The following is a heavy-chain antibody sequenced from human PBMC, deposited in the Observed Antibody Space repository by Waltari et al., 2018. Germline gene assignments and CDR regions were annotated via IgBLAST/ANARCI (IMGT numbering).Heavy chain of an antibody. D-gene: IGHD1-26*01. J-gene: IGHJ4*02. CDR2: ITWNSNNI. CDR3: AKGHSGSYGLDY. V-gene: IGHV3-9*01. CDR1: GFTLEDYA. Sequence: EIQLVESGGGLAQPGRSLRLSCAAAGFTLEDYAMHWVRQTPGKGLEWVSGITWNSNNIGYADSVKGRFTISRDNAKKSLYLQMNSLRTEDTALYYCAKGHSGSYGLDYWGQGTPVTVSS.